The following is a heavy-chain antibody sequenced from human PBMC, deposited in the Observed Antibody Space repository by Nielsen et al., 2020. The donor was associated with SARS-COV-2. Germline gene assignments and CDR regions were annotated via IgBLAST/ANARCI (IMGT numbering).Heavy chain of an antibody. V-gene: IGHV3-30-3*01. Sequence: GESLKISCAASGFTFSNYAIHWVRLAPGKGLEWVAFISYDGSNKFYADSVRGRFTVSRDNAENSLYLQMNSLRDEDTAVYYCARDQDGGAATSNWYFDLWGRGTLVIVSS. CDR2: ISYDGSNK. J-gene: IGHJ2*01. D-gene: IGHD6-25*01. CDR3: ARDQDGGAATSNWYFDL. CDR1: GFTFSNYA.